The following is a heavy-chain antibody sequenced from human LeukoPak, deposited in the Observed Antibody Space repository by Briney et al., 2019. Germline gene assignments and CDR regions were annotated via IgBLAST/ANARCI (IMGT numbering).Heavy chain of an antibody. J-gene: IGHJ4*02. CDR1: AFSFSSYS. CDR3: ARGHYDYGGNSGPYYFDY. V-gene: IGHV3-48*04. D-gene: IGHD4-23*01. CDR2: ISSTSNTI. Sequence: GGSLRLSCVASAFSFSSYSMNWVRQAPGKGLEWVSYISSTSNTIKSADSVKGRFIISRDNAKNALYLQMNSLRAEDTAVYYCARGHYDYGGNSGPYYFDYWGQGTLVTVSS.